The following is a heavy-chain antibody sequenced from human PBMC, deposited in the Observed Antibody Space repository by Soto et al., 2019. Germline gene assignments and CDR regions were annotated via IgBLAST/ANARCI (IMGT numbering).Heavy chain of an antibody. V-gene: IGHV3-30-3*01. CDR1: GFTFSSSP. CDR2: ISYDGIIK. CDR3: VRDKIRGPPDYCDD. Sequence: QMQLVESGGGVVQPGRSLRLSCEASGFTFSSSPMHWVRQAPGKGLEWVAVISYDGIIKVYADSVQGRFTISRDISKNTLYLQMNSLRTEDTAVYYCVRDKIRGPPDYCDDWGQGTLVTVSS. J-gene: IGHJ4*02.